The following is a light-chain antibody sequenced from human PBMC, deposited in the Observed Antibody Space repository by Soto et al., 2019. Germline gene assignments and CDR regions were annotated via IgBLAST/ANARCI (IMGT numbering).Light chain of an antibody. CDR3: QQSGT. CDR1: QSISSW. J-gene: IGKJ2*01. CDR2: DAS. V-gene: IGKV1-5*01. Sequence: DIQMTQSPSTLSASVGARVTITCRASQSISSWLAWYQQKPGKAPKLLIYDASSLESGVPSRFSGSGSGTEFTLTISSLQPDDFATYYCQQSGTFGQGTKLEIK.